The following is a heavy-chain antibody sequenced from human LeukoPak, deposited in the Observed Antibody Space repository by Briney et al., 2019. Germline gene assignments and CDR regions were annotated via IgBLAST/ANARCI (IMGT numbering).Heavy chain of an antibody. J-gene: IGHJ6*03. CDR1: GYTLTELS. D-gene: IGHD3-10*01. CDR3: ARDRRGSGSYYNVFDYYYYYYMDV. CDR2: ISAYNGNT. V-gene: IGHV1-18*01. Sequence: GASVKVSCKVSGYTLTELSMHWVRQAPGQGLEWMGWISAYNGNTNYAQKLQGRVTMTTDTSTSTAYMGLRSLRSDDTAVYYCARDRRGSGSYYNVFDYYYYYYMDVWGKGTTVTISS.